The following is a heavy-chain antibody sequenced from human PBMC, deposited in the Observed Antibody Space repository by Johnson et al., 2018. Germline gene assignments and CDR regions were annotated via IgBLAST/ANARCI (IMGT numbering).Heavy chain of an antibody. CDR1: GFTFGDYV. CDR3: AKDEGGSNAGYFQH. CDR2: ISWDSGNI. D-gene: IGHD2-8*01. Sequence: VQLVESGGGLVQPGRSLRLSCVASGFTFGDYVMHWVRPVPGKGREWVSGISWDSGNIGYGDSGKGRFTISRDNAKNYLYLQMNSLRAEDTALYYCAKDEGGSNAGYFQHWGQGTLVIVSS. V-gene: IGHV3-9*01. J-gene: IGHJ1*01.